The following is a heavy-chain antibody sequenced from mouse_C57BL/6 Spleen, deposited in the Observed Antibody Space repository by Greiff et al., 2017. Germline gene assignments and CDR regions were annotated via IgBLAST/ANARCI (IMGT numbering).Heavy chain of an antibody. Sequence: EVKVVESGGGLVQPGGSLSLSCAASGFTFTDYYMSWVRQPPGKALEWLGFIRNKANGYTTEYSASVKGRFTISRDNSQSILYLQMSALTAEDSATYYCARYQAPYAMDYWGQGTSVTVSS. D-gene: IGHD3-2*02. V-gene: IGHV7-3*01. CDR3: ARYQAPYAMDY. CDR2: IRNKANGYTT. J-gene: IGHJ4*01. CDR1: GFTFTDYY.